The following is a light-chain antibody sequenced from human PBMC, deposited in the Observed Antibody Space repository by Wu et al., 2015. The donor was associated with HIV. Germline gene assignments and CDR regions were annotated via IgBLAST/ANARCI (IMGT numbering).Light chain of an antibody. V-gene: IGKV3-11*01. CDR2: DAS. CDR1: QSVDSQ. J-gene: IGKJ4*01. CDR3: QQRHNWLT. Sequence: ETVLTQSPATLSLSPGERATLSCRASQSVDSQLAWCQQKPGQAPRLLIYDASKRPTGIPVRFSGSGSGTDFTLTITSLEPEDFAVYYCQQRHNWLTFGGGTKVEI.